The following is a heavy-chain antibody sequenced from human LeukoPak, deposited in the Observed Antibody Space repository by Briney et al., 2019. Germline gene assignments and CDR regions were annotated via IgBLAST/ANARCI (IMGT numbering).Heavy chain of an antibody. CDR2: TYYRSTWYN. Sequence: SQTLSLTCAISGDSVSSNSVTWNWIRQSPSRGLEWLGRTYYRSTWYNDYAVSVRGRITVNPDTSKNQFSLHLNSVTPEDTAVYYCARDDLGAFDYWGQGTLVTVSS. V-gene: IGHV6-1*01. CDR1: GDSVSSNSVT. J-gene: IGHJ4*02. CDR3: ARDDLGAFDY.